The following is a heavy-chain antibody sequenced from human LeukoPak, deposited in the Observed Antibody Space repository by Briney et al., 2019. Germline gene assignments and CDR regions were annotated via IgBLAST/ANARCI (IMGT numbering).Heavy chain of an antibody. D-gene: IGHD1-26*01. CDR2: ISGSGANT. CDR3: ARGLVGATGSDAFDI. J-gene: IGHJ3*02. CDR1: GFTFSNYA. Sequence: TGGSLRLSCAASGFTFSNYAMSWVRQAPGEGLEWVSAISGSGANTYYADSVKGRFPISRDNSKNTLYLQMNSLRAEDTAVYYCARGLVGATGSDAFDIWGQGTMVTVSS. V-gene: IGHV3-23*01.